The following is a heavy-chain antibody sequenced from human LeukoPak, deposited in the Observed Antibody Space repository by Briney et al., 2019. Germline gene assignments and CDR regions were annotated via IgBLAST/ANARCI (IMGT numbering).Heavy chain of an antibody. CDR3: ARFPFLEWFGESRFQHAFDI. Sequence: SETLSLTCTVSGGSISSSSYYWGWIRQPPGKGLEWIGSIYYSGSTYYNPSLKSRVTISVDTSKNQFSLKLSSVTAADTAVYYCARFPFLEWFGESRFQHAFDIWGQGTMVTVSS. D-gene: IGHD3-10*01. CDR2: IYYSGST. CDR1: GGSISSSSYY. J-gene: IGHJ3*02. V-gene: IGHV4-39*01.